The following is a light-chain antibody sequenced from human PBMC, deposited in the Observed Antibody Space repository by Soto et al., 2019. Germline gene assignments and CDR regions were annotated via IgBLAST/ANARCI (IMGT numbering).Light chain of an antibody. V-gene: IGLV1-44*01. CDR3: AAWDDSLNGVV. CDR1: SSNIGSNN. Sequence: QSVLTQPPSASGTPGQRVTISCSGSSSNIGSNNVNWYQQLPGTTPKLLMYSGNQRPSGVPDGFSGSNSGTSASLAISGLQSEDEADYYCAAWDDSLNGVVFGGGTKLTVL. J-gene: IGLJ2*01. CDR2: SGN.